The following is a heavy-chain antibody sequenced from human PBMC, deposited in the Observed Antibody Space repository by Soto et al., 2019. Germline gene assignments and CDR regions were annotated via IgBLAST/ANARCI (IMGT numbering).Heavy chain of an antibody. Sequence: EVQLLEAGGALVQPGGSLRLSCAASGFSFSSYAMTWVRQAPGKGLEWGSAISASGGSTYYPDSVKGRFTISRDNSKNALYVQMNSLGADDTALYYCARGKDGFSTYWYFDLWGRSTLVTVSS. D-gene: IGHD5-12*01. CDR1: GFSFSSYA. V-gene: IGHV3-23*01. J-gene: IGHJ2*01. CDR3: ARGKDGFSTYWYFDL. CDR2: ISASGGST.